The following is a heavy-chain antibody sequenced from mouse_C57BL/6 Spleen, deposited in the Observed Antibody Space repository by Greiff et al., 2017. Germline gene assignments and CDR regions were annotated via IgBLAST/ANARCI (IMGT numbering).Heavy chain of an antibody. J-gene: IGHJ4*01. CDR2: ISYDGSN. V-gene: IGHV3-6*01. Sequence: EVKLVESGPGLVKPSQSLSLTCSVTGYSITSGYYWNWIRQFPGNKLEWMGYISYDGSNNYNPSLKNRISITRDTSKNQFFLKLNSVTTEDTATYYCARQPDMDYWGQGTSVTVSS. CDR3: ARQPDMDY. CDR1: GYSITSGYY.